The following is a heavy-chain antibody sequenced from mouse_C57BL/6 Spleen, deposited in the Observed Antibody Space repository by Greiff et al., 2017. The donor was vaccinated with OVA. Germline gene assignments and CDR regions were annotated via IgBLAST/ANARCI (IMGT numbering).Heavy chain of an antibody. V-gene: IGHV1-82*01. D-gene: IGHD1-1*01. CDR2: IYPGDGDT. J-gene: IGHJ4*01. Sequence: QVQLQQSGPELVKPGASVKISCKASGYAFSSSWMNWVKQRPGKGLEWIGRIYPGDGDTNYNGKFKGKATLTADKSSSTAYMQLSSLTSEDSAVYCCARAYGSNAMDYWGQGTSVTVSS. CDR3: ARAYGSNAMDY. CDR1: GYAFSSSW.